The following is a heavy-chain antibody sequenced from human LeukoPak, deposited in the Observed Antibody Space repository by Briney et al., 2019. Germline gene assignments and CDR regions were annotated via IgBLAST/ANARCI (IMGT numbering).Heavy chain of an antibody. CDR1: GFTFSSYR. V-gene: IGHV3-21*04. CDR2: ISSSHNNI. D-gene: IGHD5-12*01. J-gene: IGHJ4*02. CDR3: AKGVRRDIVATIAY. Sequence: AGGSLRLSCAASGFTFSSYRMNWVRQAPGKGLDWVSSISSSHNNIYYADSVKGRFSISRDNAKNTLYLQMNSLRAEDTAVYYCAKGVRRDIVATIAYWGQGTLVTVSS.